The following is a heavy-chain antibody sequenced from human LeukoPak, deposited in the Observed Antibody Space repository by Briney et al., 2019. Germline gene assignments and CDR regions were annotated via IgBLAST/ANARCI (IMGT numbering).Heavy chain of an antibody. CDR3: AKASITMIVVALGAFDI. J-gene: IGHJ3*02. V-gene: IGHV3-9*01. CDR1: GFTFDDYA. Sequence: GRSLRLSCAASGFTFDDYAMHWVRQAPGKGLEWVSGISWNSGSIGYADSVKGRFTISRDNAKNFLYLQMNSLRAEDTALYYCAKASITMIVVALGAFDIWGQGTMVTVSS. CDR2: ISWNSGSI. D-gene: IGHD3-22*01.